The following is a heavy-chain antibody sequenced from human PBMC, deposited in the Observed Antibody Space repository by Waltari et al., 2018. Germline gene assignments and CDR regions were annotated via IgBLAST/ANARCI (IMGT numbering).Heavy chain of an antibody. J-gene: IGHJ6*03. D-gene: IGHD3-10*01. Sequence: VQLVESGGGVVQPGGSLRLSCAASEFNFSSSGMPWLRQAPGQGLEWVALIRYDGSNKYYADSVKGRFTISRDNSKNTLYLQMNSLRAEDTAVYYCAKVAGYYYYYYMDVWGKGTTVTVSS. CDR2: IRYDGSNK. CDR1: EFNFSSSG. V-gene: IGHV3-30*02. CDR3: AKVAGYYYYYYMDV.